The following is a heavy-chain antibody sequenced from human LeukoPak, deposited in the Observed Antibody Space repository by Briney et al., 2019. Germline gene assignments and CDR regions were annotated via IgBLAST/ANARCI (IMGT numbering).Heavy chain of an antibody. V-gene: IGHV1-18*01. CDR3: ARAYPPAAADP. D-gene: IGHD6-13*01. CDR2: ISAYNGNT. Sequence: ASVKVSCKASGGTFSRFTISWVRQAPGQGFEWMGWISAYNGNTNYAQKLQGRVTMTTDTSTSTAYMELRGLRSDDTAVYYCARAYPPAAADPWGQGTLVTVAP. J-gene: IGHJ5*02. CDR1: GGTFSRFT.